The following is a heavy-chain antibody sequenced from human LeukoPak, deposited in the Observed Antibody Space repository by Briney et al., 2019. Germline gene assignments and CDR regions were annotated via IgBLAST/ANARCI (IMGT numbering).Heavy chain of an antibody. Sequence: GGSLRLSCAASGFTFSDLSMNWVCQAPGKGLEWVSSIGSGSDYTYYADSVKGRFTVSRDNAKNSLFLQMNSLRAADTAVYYCTRDSLPCRTGICYSGPDYYGMGVWGQGTTVTVSS. CDR3: TRDSLPCRTGICYSGPDYYGMGV. D-gene: IGHD2-15*01. J-gene: IGHJ6*02. CDR1: GFTFSDLS. CDR2: IGSGSDYT. V-gene: IGHV3-21*01.